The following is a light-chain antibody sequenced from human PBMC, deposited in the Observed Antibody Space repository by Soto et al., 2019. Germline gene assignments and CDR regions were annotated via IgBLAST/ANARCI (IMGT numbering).Light chain of an antibody. V-gene: IGKV1-5*03. Sequence: DIQMTQSPSTLSASVGDRVTITCRASQGISRWLAWYQQKPGKAPNLLIYKASNLDSGVPARFSGSGSGTEFTLTIGSLQPDDLATYFCQQYSAYPYTFGQGTKLEIK. CDR2: KAS. CDR3: QQYSAYPYT. CDR1: QGISRW. J-gene: IGKJ2*01.